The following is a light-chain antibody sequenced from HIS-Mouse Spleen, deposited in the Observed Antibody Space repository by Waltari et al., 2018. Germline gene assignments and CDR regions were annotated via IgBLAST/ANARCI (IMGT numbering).Light chain of an antibody. J-gene: IGLJ3*02. CDR1: SSNIGRHY. CDR3: AAWDDSLSGPV. Sequence: QSVLTQPPSASGTPGQSVTISCSGSSSNIGRHYVSWYQQLPGTAPKLLIYRNNQRPSGVPDRFSGSKSGTSASLAISGLRSEDEADYYCAAWDDSLSGPVFGGGTKLTVL. CDR2: RNN. V-gene: IGLV1-47*01.